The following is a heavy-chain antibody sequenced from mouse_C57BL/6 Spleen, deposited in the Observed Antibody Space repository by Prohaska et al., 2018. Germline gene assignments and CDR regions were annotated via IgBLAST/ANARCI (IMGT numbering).Heavy chain of an antibody. J-gene: IGHJ3*01. CDR2: IRLKSDNYAT. CDR1: GFTFSNYW. V-gene: IGHV6-3*01. CDR3: TGPGRPWFAY. Sequence: EVKLEESGGGLVQPGGSMKLSCVASGFTFSNYWMNWVRQSPEKGLEWVAQIRLKSDNYATHYAESVKGRFTISRDDSKSSVYLQMNNLRAEDTGIYYCTGPGRPWFAYWGQGTLVTVSA. D-gene: IGHD4-1*01.